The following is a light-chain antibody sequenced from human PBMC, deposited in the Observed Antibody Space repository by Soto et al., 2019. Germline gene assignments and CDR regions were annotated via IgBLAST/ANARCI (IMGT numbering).Light chain of an antibody. CDR3: QQYNNWPRT. J-gene: IGKJ1*01. Sequence: EIVMTQSPATLSVSPGESATLSCRASQSVRSNLAWYQQKPGQAPRLLIYGASTRATGIPARFSGSGSGTEFTLTISSLQSEDFAVYYCQQYNNWPRTFGQGTKVDI. V-gene: IGKV3-15*01. CDR1: QSVRSN. CDR2: GAS.